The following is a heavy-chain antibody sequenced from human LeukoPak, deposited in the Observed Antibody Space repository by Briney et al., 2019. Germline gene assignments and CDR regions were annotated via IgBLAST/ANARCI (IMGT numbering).Heavy chain of an antibody. D-gene: IGHD1-26*01. V-gene: IGHV3-9*03. CDR3: AKGQWELPDSEFDY. CDR1: GFTFDDYA. Sequence: GGSLRLSCAASGFTFDDYAMHSVRHAPGKGLEWVSGISWNSGSIVYAESVKGRFTISRDNAKNSLYLQMDSLRAEDMALYYCAKGQWELPDSEFDYWGQGTLVTVSS. CDR2: ISWNSGSI. J-gene: IGHJ4*02.